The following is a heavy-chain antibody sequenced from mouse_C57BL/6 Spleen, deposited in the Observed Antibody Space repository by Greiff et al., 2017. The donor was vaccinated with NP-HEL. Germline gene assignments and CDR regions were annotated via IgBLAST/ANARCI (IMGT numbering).Heavy chain of an antibody. D-gene: IGHD2-1*01. Sequence: EVQLVESGAELVKPGASVKLSCTASGFNIKDYYMHWVKQRTEQGLEWIGRIDPEDGETKYAPKFQGKATLTADTSSNTAYLQLSSLTSEDTAVYYCAREGGNYEEYFEVWGTGTTVTVSS. CDR2: IDPEDGET. J-gene: IGHJ1*03. CDR3: AREGGNYEEYFEV. CDR1: GFNIKDYY. V-gene: IGHV14-2*01.